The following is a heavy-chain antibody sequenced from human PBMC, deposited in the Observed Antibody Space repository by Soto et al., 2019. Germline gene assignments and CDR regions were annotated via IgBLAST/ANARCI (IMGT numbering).Heavy chain of an antibody. V-gene: IGHV3-30*02. CDR3: ALDPVGTSNYYHYYNMNV. D-gene: IGHD1-26*01. CDR2: MSYDGSDT. J-gene: IGHJ6*02. Sequence: HPGGSLRLSCVGSGFIFSNNGMHWVRQTPGKGLEWVAFMSYDGSDTFYADSVKGRFTISRDNSKNTLFLHMSNLRAEDTAMYYCALDPVGTSNYYHYYNMNVWGQGTTVTVSS. CDR1: GFIFSNNG.